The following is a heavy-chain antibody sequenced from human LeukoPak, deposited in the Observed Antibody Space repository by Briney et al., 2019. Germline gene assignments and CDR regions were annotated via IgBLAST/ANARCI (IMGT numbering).Heavy chain of an antibody. V-gene: IGHV3-21*01. CDR3: ARDMVPPTYVI. CDR1: GFTFSSYS. J-gene: IGHJ3*02. Sequence: GGSLRLSCAASGFTFSSYSMNWVRQAPGKGLEWVSSISSSSSYIYYADSLKGRFTISRDNAKNSLYLQMNSLRAEDTAVYYCARDMVPPTYVIWGQGTMVTVSS. D-gene: IGHD3-10*01. CDR2: ISSSSSYI.